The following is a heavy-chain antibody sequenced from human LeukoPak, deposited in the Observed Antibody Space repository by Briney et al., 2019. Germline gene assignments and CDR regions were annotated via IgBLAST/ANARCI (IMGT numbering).Heavy chain of an antibody. CDR3: AREYYYDSSGYYLDY. J-gene: IGHJ4*02. CDR1: GFTFNSYG. CDR2: IWYDGSNK. V-gene: IGHV3-33*01. D-gene: IGHD3-22*01. Sequence: GGSLRLSCAASGFTFNSYGMHWVRQAPGKGLEWVAVIWYDGSNKYYADSVKGRFTISRDNSKNKLYLQMNSLRVEDTAVYYCAREYYYDSSGYYLDYWGRGTLVTVSS.